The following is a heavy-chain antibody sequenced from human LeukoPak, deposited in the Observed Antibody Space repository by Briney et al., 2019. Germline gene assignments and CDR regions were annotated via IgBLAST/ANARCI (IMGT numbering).Heavy chain of an antibody. D-gene: IGHD3-9*01. CDR1: GFTFSSYG. Sequence: DPGGSLRLSCAASGFTFSSYGVHWVRQAPGKGLEWVAFIRFDGSNKYYADSVKGRFTISRDNSKNTLYLQMNSLRPEDTAVYYCGAFTYYQALTGYKAGSADYWGQGTLVTVSS. J-gene: IGHJ4*02. CDR2: IRFDGSNK. CDR3: GAFTYYQALTGYKAGSADY. V-gene: IGHV3-30*02.